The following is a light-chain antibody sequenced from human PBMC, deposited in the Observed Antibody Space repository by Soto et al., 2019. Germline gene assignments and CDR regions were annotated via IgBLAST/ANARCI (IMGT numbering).Light chain of an antibody. V-gene: IGLV1-44*01. Sequence: QSVLTQPPSASGTPGQRVTISCSGSSSNIGSDSVNWYQQIPGTAPRLLIYSNDQRPSGVPDRFSGSKSGTSASLAISGLQPEDEADYYCATWDDSVNGRVFGGGTKVTVL. CDR3: ATWDDSVNGRV. CDR2: SND. J-gene: IGLJ3*02. CDR1: SSNIGSDS.